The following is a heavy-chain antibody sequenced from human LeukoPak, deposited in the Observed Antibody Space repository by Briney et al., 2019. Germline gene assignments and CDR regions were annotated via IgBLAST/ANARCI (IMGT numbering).Heavy chain of an antibody. V-gene: IGHV4-34*01. CDR2: INHSGSA. Sequence: SETLSLTCAVYGGSCSGYYWSWIRQRPGQELDWIGEINHSGSASYKPFLNSRITISEDTSKKQFSLKLSSVTAADTTVCYCARGRGYDGSGTIRYFVFCGQGTLVTVSS. D-gene: IGHD3-10*01. CDR1: GGSCSGYY. J-gene: IGHJ4*02. CDR3: ARGRGYDGSGTIRYFVF.